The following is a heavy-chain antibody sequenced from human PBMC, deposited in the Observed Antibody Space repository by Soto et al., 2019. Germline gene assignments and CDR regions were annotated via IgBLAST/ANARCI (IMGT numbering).Heavy chain of an antibody. V-gene: IGHV4-38-2*02. CDR2: ISHTGTT. CDR1: GFPISSPYS. J-gene: IGHJ6*02. D-gene: IGHD4-17*01. Sequence: ETLSLTCLVSGFPISSPYSWGWIRQPPGKGLEWIGSISHTGTTSYSPSLTSRVSISVDTSKNQVSLKLTSVTAADTAVYFCARVTMVIRDSDHFGVDVWGHGTMVTVSS. CDR3: ARVTMVIRDSDHFGVDV.